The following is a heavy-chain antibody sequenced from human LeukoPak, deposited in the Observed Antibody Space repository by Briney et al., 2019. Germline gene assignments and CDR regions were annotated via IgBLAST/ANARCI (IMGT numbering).Heavy chain of an antibody. CDR2: INAGNGNT. CDR3: ARDLAIVVVPAAIRLMDV. V-gene: IGHV1-3*01. CDR1: GYTFTSYA. J-gene: IGHJ6*02. Sequence: ASVKVSCKASGYTFTSYAMHWVRQAPGQRLEWMGWINAGNGNTKYSQKFQGRVTNTRDTSASTAYMELSSLRSEDTAVYYCARDLAIVVVPAAIRLMDVWGQGTTVTVSS. D-gene: IGHD2-2*03.